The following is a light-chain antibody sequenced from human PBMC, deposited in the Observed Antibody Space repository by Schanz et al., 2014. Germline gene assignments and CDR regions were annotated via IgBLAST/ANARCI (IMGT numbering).Light chain of an antibody. CDR2: SNN. CDR1: SSNIGRNP. CDR3: AAWDDSLNGPGV. Sequence: QSVLTQPPSASGTPGQRVTISCSGSSSNIGRNPVNWYQQLPGTAPKLLMYSNNQRPSGVPDRFSGSKSGTSASLAISGLQSEDEADYYCAAWDDSLNGPGVFGGGTKLTVL. V-gene: IGLV1-44*01. J-gene: IGLJ3*02.